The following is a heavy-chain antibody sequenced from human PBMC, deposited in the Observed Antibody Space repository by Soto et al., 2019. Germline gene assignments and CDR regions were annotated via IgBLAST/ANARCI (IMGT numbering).Heavy chain of an antibody. CDR3: ARDGLQKLLYSMDV. J-gene: IGHJ6*02. D-gene: IGHD1-26*01. CDR2: IWYDGINK. Sequence: GGSLRLSCAASGFTFSSYGMHWVRQAPGKGLEWVAVIWYDGINKYYADSVKGRFTISRDNSKNTLYLQMNSLRAEDTAVYYCARDGLQKLLYSMDVCGQGTTVTVSS. CDR1: GFTFSSYG. V-gene: IGHV3-33*01.